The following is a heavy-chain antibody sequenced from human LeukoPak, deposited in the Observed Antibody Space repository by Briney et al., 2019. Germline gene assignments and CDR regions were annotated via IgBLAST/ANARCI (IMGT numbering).Heavy chain of an antibody. CDR2: ISGSGIRT. D-gene: IGHD3-9*01. CDR1: GLTFSYFA. V-gene: IGHV3-23*01. CDR3: AKSIDFTGYSSWDY. J-gene: IGHJ4*02. Sequence: PGGSLRLSCSASGLTFSYFAMSWVRQAPGNGLEPDTGISGSGIRTFSADSVKGRFTISRDNSKNTLYLQIHSLRAEDTAVYYCAKSIDFTGYSSWDYWGRGTLVTVSS.